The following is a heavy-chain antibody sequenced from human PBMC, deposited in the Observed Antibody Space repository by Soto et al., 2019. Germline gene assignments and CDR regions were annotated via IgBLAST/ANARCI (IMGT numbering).Heavy chain of an antibody. Sequence: EVQLLESGGDLVQPGGSQRLSCAASGFTFSSYAMSWVRQAPGKGLEWVSAISGSGGSTYYADSVKGRFTISRDNSKNTLYLQMNSLRAEDTAVYYCAKDQRYCSSTSCRLYYFDYWGQGTLVTVSS. V-gene: IGHV3-23*01. J-gene: IGHJ4*02. CDR3: AKDQRYCSSTSCRLYYFDY. CDR1: GFTFSSYA. CDR2: ISGSGGST. D-gene: IGHD2-2*01.